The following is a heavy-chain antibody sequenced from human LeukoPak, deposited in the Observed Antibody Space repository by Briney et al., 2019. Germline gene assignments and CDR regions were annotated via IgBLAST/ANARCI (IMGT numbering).Heavy chain of an antibody. V-gene: IGHV4-59*02. CDR1: GGSVSRHY. J-gene: IGHJ4*02. CDR3: ARTEPHRSEDD. Sequence: SETLSLTCTVSGGSVSRHYWSGIRQPPGRGLEWIGYVYYDGSTNYNPSLKSRVAISVDTSNNYFSLRLSSVTAADTAVYYCARTEPHRSEDDWGQGTPVTVSS. CDR2: VYYDGST. D-gene: IGHD1-14*01.